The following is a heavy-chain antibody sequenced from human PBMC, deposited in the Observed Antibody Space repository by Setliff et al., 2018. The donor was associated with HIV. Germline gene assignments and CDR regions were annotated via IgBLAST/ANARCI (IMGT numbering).Heavy chain of an antibody. CDR2: IYTTGST. J-gene: IGHJ5*02. V-gene: IGHV4-4*08. D-gene: IGHD2-2*03. CDR3: ARAKTIGSSALFLDP. Sequence: PSETLSLTCSVSSGSVSGYYWGWIRQPPGKGLEWIGYIYTTGSTNYNPSLKSRVTISVDTSKNQFSLKLSSVTAADTATYYCARAKTIGSSALFLDPWGQGTPVTVSS. CDR1: SGSVSGYY.